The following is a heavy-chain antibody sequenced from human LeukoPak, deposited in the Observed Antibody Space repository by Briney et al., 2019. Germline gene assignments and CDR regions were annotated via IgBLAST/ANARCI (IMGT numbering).Heavy chain of an antibody. V-gene: IGHV3-30-3*01. Sequence: GGSLRLSCAASGFTFSSYAMHWVRQAPGKGLEWVAVISYDGSNKYYADSVKGRFTISRDNSKNTLYLQMNSLRAEDTAVYYCARDSGGYSRIYYYYGMDVWGQGTTVTVSS. J-gene: IGHJ6*02. CDR1: GFTFSSYA. CDR3: ARDSGGYSRIYYYYGMDV. CDR2: ISYDGSNK. D-gene: IGHD6-13*01.